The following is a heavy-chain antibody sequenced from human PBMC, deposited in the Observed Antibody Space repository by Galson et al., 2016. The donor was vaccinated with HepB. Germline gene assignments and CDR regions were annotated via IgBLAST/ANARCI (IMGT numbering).Heavy chain of an antibody. Sequence: TLSLTCRVSGGSISSGGYYWSWIRQHPGKGLEWIGYIYYSGSTHYNPSLKSRVIISVDTSKKQFSLKLSSVTAADTAVYYCAKDSNWLGIVVVPAEIDYWGQGTLVTVSS. CDR2: IYYSGST. V-gene: IGHV4-31*03. J-gene: IGHJ4*02. CDR1: GGSISSGGYY. CDR3: AKDSNWLGIVVVPAEIDY. D-gene: IGHD2-2*01.